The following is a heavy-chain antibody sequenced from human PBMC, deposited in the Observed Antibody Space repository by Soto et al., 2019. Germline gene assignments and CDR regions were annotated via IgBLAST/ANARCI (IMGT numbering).Heavy chain of an antibody. D-gene: IGHD5-18*01. J-gene: IGHJ4*02. CDR3: ARGPPGYSYEHRQVAGMGDYFDY. CDR1: GFTFSSYE. V-gene: IGHV3-48*03. CDR2: ISSSGSTI. Sequence: EVQLVESGGGLVQPGGSLRLSCAASGFTFSSYEMNWVRQAPGKGLEWVSYISSSGSTIYCADSVKGRFTISRDNAKNSLYLQMNSLRAEDTAVYYCARGPPGYSYEHRQVAGMGDYFDYWGQGTLVTVSS.